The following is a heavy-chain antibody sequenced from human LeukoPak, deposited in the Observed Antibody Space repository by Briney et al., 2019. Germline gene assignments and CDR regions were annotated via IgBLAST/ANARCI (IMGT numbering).Heavy chain of an antibody. V-gene: IGHV3-7*04. Sequence: GGSLRLSCAASGFTFSDYWMSWVRQSPGQGLEWVAKISQDGREQRFVDSVKGRFTISRDNGKNLLFLQMDSLRAEDTAVYYCGGGALDYWGPGTLVSVSS. J-gene: IGHJ4*02. CDR2: ISQDGREQ. CDR1: GFTFSDYW. CDR3: GGGALDY.